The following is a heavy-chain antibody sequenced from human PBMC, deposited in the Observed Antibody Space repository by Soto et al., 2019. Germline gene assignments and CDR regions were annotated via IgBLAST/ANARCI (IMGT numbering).Heavy chain of an antibody. Sequence: PSETLSLTCAVSGVSIKTYYWSWIRKPAGKGLEWIGRIYTTGSANHNPSLKSRVTMSVDTSKNQVSLKLTSVTAADAGVYYCARDDYYDSNNWFDPWGQG. CDR1: GVSIKTYY. V-gene: IGHV4-4*07. CDR3: ARDDYYDSNNWFDP. J-gene: IGHJ5*02. D-gene: IGHD3-9*01. CDR2: IYTTGSA.